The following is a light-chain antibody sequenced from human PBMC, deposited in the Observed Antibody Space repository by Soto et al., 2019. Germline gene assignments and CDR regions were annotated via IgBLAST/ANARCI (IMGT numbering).Light chain of an antibody. V-gene: IGKV3-11*01. CDR2: DAS. CDR1: QSVSNY. J-gene: IGKJ5*01. Sequence: LTQSPATLSLSPWERATLSCRASQSVSNYLAWYQQKPGQSPRLLIYDASNRAPGIPARFSGSGSGTDYTLTISSLQPEDFATYYCQQSYRTPTFGQGTRLEIK. CDR3: QQSYRTPT.